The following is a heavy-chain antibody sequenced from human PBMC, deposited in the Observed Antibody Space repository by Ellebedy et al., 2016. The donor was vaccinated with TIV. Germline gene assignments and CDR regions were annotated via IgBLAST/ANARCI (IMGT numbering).Heavy chain of an antibody. D-gene: IGHD3-22*01. V-gene: IGHV3-11*01. CDR2: ISIDGGAI. J-gene: IGHJ4*02. CDR3: AKGRGGGSDSSAPRYYFDD. CDR1: GFTFSDYY. Sequence: GESLKISCAASGFTFSDYYMTWIRQAPGKGLEWISYISIDGGAIYYTDSVEGRFIISRDTSKKTLYLQMNGLRAEDTAIYYCAKGRGGGSDSSAPRYYFDDWGLGTLVTVSS.